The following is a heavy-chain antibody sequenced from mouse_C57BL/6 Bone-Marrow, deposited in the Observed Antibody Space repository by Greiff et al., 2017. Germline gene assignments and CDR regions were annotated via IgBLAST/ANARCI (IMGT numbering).Heavy chain of an antibody. CDR1: GFSFNTYA. V-gene: IGHV10-1*01. CDR3: VRHLYYGNWGFAY. Sequence: GGGLVQPKGSLKLSCAASGFSFNTYAMNWVRQAPGKGLEWVARIRSKSNNYAPYYAASVKDRFTLSRVDSESMLYLQMNNLKTEDTAMYYCVRHLYYGNWGFAYWGQGTLVTVSA. D-gene: IGHD2-1*01. CDR2: IRSKSNNYAP. J-gene: IGHJ3*01.